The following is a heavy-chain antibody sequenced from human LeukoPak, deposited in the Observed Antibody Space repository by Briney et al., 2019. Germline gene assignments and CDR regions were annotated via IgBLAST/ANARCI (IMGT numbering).Heavy chain of an antibody. CDR2: INSGGGT. CDR1: GFSVSNTY. J-gene: IGHJ4*02. D-gene: IGHD3-10*01. Sequence: GGSLRLSCAASGFSVSNTYMSWGRQAPGKGLEWVSIINSGGGTYYADSVKGRFTISRDNSKNTLYLQMNSLRAEDTAVYYCAKADADDVLLPNWGQGTLVTVSS. CDR3: AKADADDVLLPN. V-gene: IGHV3-66*02.